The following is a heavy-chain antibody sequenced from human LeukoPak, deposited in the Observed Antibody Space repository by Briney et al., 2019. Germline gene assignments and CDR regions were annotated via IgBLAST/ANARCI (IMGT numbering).Heavy chain of an antibody. CDR2: ISYSGNT. CDR3: ARHCCSGPAKRVFDI. V-gene: IGHV4-39*01. Sequence: PSETLSLTCTVSGGSIISSDYHWGWVRQPPGKGLEWIGTISYSGNTAYNPSLRSRVTISVDTSNNPFSLRLGSVTAADTAVYHCARHCCSGPAKRVFDIWGQGTMVTVSS. J-gene: IGHJ3*02. D-gene: IGHD2-15*01. CDR1: GGSIISSDYH.